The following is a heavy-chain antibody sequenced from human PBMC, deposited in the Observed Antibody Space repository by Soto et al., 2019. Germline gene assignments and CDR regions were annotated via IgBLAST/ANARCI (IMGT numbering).Heavy chain of an antibody. CDR1: GFTFSSYE. Sequence: LRLSCTASGFTFSSYEMTWVRQAPGKGLEWISYITSGGTTYYADSAKGRFTISRGNAKNSLYLHLNSLTAEDTAIYYCARVLYATWSSFDYWGQGTLVTVSS. V-gene: IGHV3-48*03. CDR2: ITSGGTT. J-gene: IGHJ4*02. D-gene: IGHD1-26*01. CDR3: ARVLYATWSSFDY.